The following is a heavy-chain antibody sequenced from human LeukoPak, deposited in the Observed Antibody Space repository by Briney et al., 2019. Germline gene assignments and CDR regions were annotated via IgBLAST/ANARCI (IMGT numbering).Heavy chain of an antibody. CDR1: GGSFSGYY. V-gene: IGHV4-34*01. J-gene: IGHJ4*02. CDR3: ARDVTEGNGAISMIRGVRSHRRTYFDY. Sequence: SETLSLTCAVYGGSFSGYYWSWIRQPPGKGLEWIGEINHSGSTNYNPSLKSRVTISVDTSKNQFSLKLSSVTAADTAMYYCARDVTEGNGAISMIRGVRSHRRTYFDYWGQGTLVTVSS. CDR2: INHSGST. D-gene: IGHD3-10*01.